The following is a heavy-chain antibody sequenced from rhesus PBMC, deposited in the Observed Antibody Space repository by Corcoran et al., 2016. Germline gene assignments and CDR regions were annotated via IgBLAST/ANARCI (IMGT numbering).Heavy chain of an antibody. D-gene: IGHD2-21*01. Sequence: QLQLQESGPGLVKPSETLSLTCAVSGGSISSHYWSWIRQPPGKGLEVIGRIFDRGGHNDYTPALKSRVTHSTDTSKNQFSLKLNSGTAADTAVYYWARGCSGFGCPLVNIDYWGQGVLVTVSS. J-gene: IGHJ4*01. CDR2: IFDRGGHN. V-gene: IGHV4-173*01. CDR3: ARGCSGFGCPLVNIDY. CDR1: GGSISSHY.